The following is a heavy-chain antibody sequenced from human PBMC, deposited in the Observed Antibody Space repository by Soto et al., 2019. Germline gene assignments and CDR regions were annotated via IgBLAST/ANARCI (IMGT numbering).Heavy chain of an antibody. CDR3: ARGLTYYPGYGMDV. J-gene: IGHJ6*02. CDR1: GGSISSGGYY. D-gene: IGHD3-10*01. CDR2: IYYSGST. Sequence: SETLSLTCTVSGGSISSGGYYWSWIRQHPGKGLEWIGYIYYSGSTYYNPSLKSRVTISVDTSKNQFSLKLSSVTAADTAVYYCARGLTYYPGYGMDVWGQGTTVTVSS. V-gene: IGHV4-31*03.